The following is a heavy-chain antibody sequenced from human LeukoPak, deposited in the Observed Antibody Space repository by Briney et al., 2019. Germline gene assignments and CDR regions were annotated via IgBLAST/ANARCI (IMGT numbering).Heavy chain of an antibody. CDR2: IIPIFGTA. Sequence: VASVKVSCKASGGTFSSYAISWVRQAPGQGLEWMGGIIPIFGTANYAQKFQGRVTITADESTSTAYMELSSLRSEDTAVYYCARERRKTTMVRSYYGMDVWGQGTTVTVSS. CDR1: GGTFSSYA. J-gene: IGHJ6*02. D-gene: IGHD3-10*01. V-gene: IGHV1-69*13. CDR3: ARERRKTTMVRSYYGMDV.